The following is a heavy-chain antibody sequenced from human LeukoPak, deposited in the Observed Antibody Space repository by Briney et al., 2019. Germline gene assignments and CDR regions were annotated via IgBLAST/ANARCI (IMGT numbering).Heavy chain of an antibody. CDR2: IKQDGSEK. CDR1: GFTFISYW. Sequence: TGGSLRLSCAASGFTFISYWMSWVRQAPGKGLEWVANIKQDGSEKYYVHSVKGRFTISRDNAKNSLYLQMNSLRAEDTAVYYCARETYYDILTGSDDAFDIWGQGTMVTVSS. J-gene: IGHJ3*02. D-gene: IGHD3-9*01. CDR3: ARETYYDILTGSDDAFDI. V-gene: IGHV3-7*01.